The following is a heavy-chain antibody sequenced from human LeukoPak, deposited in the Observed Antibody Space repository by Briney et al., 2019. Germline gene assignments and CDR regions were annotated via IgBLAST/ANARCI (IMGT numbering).Heavy chain of an antibody. CDR3: AKRVPYGSSSVYFDS. CDR1: GFTFSSYS. J-gene: IGHJ4*02. D-gene: IGHD6-6*01. V-gene: IGHV3-48*01. CDR2: ISSGSTTI. Sequence: GGSLRLSCAASGFTFSSYSMNWVRQAPGKGLEWVSYISSGSTTIYYADSVKGRFTISRDNAKSSLYLQMNSLRAEDTAIYYCAKRVPYGSSSVYFDSWGQGTLVTVST.